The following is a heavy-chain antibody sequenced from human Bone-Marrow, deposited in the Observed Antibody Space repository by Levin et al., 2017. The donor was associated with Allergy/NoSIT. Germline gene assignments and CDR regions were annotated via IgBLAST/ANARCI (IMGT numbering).Heavy chain of an antibody. V-gene: IGHV3-9*01. CDR3: AKDTSPQYIAAVNAFDI. CDR2: ISWNSGSI. CDR1: GFTFDDYA. Sequence: QRGESLKISCAASGFTFDDYAMHWVRQAPGKGLEWVSGISWNSGSIGYADSVKGRFTISRDNAKNSLYLQMNSLRAEDTALYYCAKDTSPQYIAAVNAFDIWGQGTMVTVSS. D-gene: IGHD6-13*01. J-gene: IGHJ3*02.